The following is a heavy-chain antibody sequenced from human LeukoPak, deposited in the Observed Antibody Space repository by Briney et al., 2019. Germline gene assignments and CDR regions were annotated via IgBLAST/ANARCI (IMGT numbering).Heavy chain of an antibody. CDR3: TASFPGDGYFDY. Sequence: PGGSLRLSCAASGFTVSSNYMSWVRQAPGKGLEWVSVIYSGGSTYYADSVKGRFTISRDNSKNTLYLQMNSLRAEDTAVYYCTASFPGDGYFDYWCREPWSPSPQ. J-gene: IGHJ4*02. D-gene: IGHD3-10*01. V-gene: IGHV3-53*01. CDR1: GFTVSSNY. CDR2: IYSGGST.